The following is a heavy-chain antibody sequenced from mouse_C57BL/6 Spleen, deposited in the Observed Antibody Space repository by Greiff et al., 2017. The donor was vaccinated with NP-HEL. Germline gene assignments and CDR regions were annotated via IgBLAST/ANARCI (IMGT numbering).Heavy chain of an antibody. CDR2: INPNNGGT. D-gene: IGHD2-4*01. J-gene: IGHJ4*01. V-gene: IGHV1-26*01. CDR3: EREDDYEGGYYAMEY. CDR1: GYTFTDYY. Sequence: EVQLQQSGPELVKPGASVKISCKASGYTFTDYYMNWVKQSHGKSLEWIGDINPNNGGTSYNQKFKGKATLTVDKSSSTAYMELRSLTSEDSAVYYCEREDDYEGGYYAMEYWGQGTSVTVAS.